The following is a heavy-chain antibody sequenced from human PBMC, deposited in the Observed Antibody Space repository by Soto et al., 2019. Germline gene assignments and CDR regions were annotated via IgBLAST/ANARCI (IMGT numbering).Heavy chain of an antibody. Sequence: QVHLVQSGGGVVEPGRSLRLSCAASGFNFTRYIMQWVRQAPGKGLEWVAVISPDGNKRHHADSVQGRFTVSKDISRSTLYLQMNNLRPEDTARYHCARVGDVWSQGVLVTVSS. CDR2: ISPDGNKR. CDR1: GFNFTRYI. CDR3: ARVGDV. J-gene: IGHJ4*02. D-gene: IGHD3-16*01. V-gene: IGHV3-30-3*01.